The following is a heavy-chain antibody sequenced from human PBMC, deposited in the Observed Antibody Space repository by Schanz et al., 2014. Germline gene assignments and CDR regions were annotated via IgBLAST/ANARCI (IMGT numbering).Heavy chain of an antibody. Sequence: QVQLVESGGGVVQPGRSLRLSCAASGFTFSRCGMHWVRQTPAKGLEWVAIIWFDGSNKYYADSVKGRFTISRDNSRNTLFLQMNSLRAEDTAVYYCVKDLGTATREGWAFASWGRGTLVTVSS. CDR2: IWFDGSNK. CDR3: VKDLGTATREGWAFAS. V-gene: IGHV3-33*02. CDR1: GFTFSRCG. J-gene: IGHJ4*02. D-gene: IGHD1-7*01.